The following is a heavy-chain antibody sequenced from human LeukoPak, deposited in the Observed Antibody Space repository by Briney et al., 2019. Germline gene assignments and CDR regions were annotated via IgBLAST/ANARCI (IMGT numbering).Heavy chain of an antibody. D-gene: IGHD6-13*01. CDR1: GGSISSYY. Sequence: SETLSLTCTVSGGSISSYYWSWIRQHPGKGLEWIGYIYYSGSTYYNPSLKSRVTISVDTSKNQFSLKLSSVTAADTAVYYCARKPYLAAAGTVVGFDYWGQGTLVTVSS. J-gene: IGHJ4*02. CDR3: ARKPYLAAAGTVVGFDY. CDR2: IYYSGST. V-gene: IGHV4-59*06.